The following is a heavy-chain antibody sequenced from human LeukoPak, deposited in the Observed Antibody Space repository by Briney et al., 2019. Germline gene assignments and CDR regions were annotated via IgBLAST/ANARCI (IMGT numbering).Heavy chain of an antibody. CDR2: IHKDGLHT. D-gene: IGHD6-25*01. CDR3: ARESEAAGTYYLDH. V-gene: IGHV3-74*01. CDR1: EFTFNEFR. J-gene: IGHJ4*02. Sequence: GGSLRLSCAASEFTFNEFRMHWVRQVPGKGLMWVSRIHKDGLHTWYADSMKGRFTISRDNAENTVYLQLNSLRVEDTAVYYCARESEAAGTYYLDHWGQGNLVTVSS.